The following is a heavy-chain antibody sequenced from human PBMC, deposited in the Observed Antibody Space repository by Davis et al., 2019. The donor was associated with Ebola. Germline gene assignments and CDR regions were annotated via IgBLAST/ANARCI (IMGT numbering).Heavy chain of an antibody. CDR2: INHSGST. J-gene: IGHJ5*02. D-gene: IGHD2-21*01. CDR3: ARGLSILWWENWFDP. Sequence: MPSETLSLTCAVYGGSFSGYYWSWIRQPPGKGLEWIGEINHSGSTNYNPSLKSRVTISVDTSKNQFSLKLSSVTAADTVVYYCARGLSILWWENWFDPWGQGTLVTVSS. V-gene: IGHV4-34*01. CDR1: GGSFSGYY.